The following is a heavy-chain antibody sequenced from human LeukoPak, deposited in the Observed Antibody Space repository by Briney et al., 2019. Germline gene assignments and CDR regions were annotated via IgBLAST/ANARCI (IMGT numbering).Heavy chain of an antibody. V-gene: IGHV3-23*01. D-gene: IGHD1-26*01. CDR2: ITGSGGTT. J-gene: IGHJ4*02. Sequence: GGSLRLSCAASGFTFSLYAMSWVRQAPGKGLEWDSGITGSGGTTYYADSVKGRFTLSRDNSKNTLYLQMNSLGAEDTAVYYCAKHNSGNFIYFDSWGQGALVSVSS. CDR1: GFTFSLYA. CDR3: AKHNSGNFIYFDS.